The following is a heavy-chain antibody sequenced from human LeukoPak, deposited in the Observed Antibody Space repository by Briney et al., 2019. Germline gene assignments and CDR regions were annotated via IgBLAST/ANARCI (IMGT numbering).Heavy chain of an antibody. V-gene: IGHV3-23*01. CDR3: ARDQSLSSTSLAANSYNWFDP. CDR2: ISGSGGST. J-gene: IGHJ5*02. D-gene: IGHD2-2*01. CDR1: GFTFSSYA. Sequence: GGSLRLSCAASGFTFSSYAMSWVRQAPGKGLEWVSAISGSGGSTYYADSVKGRFTISRDNAKNSLYLQMNSLRAEDTAVYYCARDQSLSSTSLAANSYNWFDPWGQGTLVTVSS.